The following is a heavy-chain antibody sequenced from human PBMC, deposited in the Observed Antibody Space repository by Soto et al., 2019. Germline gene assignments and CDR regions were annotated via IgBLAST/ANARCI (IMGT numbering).Heavy chain of an antibody. Sequence: QVQLVQSGAEVKKPGASVNVSCKASGYTFSSYYIHWVRQAPGQGLEWMGIINPSRSTTTYAQKVQGSSTMTRDTSMSRVYTGLDSLRSEDTAVYYCARFGHIQEPGFWDYWGQGTLVTVSS. V-gene: IGHV1-46*01. CDR3: ARFGHIQEPGFWDY. D-gene: IGHD3-10*01. CDR1: GYTFSSYY. CDR2: INPSRSTT. J-gene: IGHJ4*02.